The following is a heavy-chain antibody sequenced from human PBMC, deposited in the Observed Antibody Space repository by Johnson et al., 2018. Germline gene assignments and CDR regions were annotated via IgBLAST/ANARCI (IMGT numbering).Heavy chain of an antibody. CDR3: ARLVAKTLEF. CDR2: IYPGDSET. Sequence: IIYPGDSETRYSPSFQGQVTISADKSISTAYLQWSSLKASDTAMYYCARLVAKTLEFWGQGTLVTVSS. V-gene: IGHV5-51*01. J-gene: IGHJ4*02.